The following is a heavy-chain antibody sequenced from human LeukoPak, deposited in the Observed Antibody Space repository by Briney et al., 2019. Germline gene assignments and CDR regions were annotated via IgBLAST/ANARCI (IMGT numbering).Heavy chain of an antibody. CDR2: ISYNSDTI. D-gene: IGHD2-21*02. Sequence: GGSLRLSCAASGFTFDDYAMHWVRQAPGKGLEWVSGISYNSDTIAYADSVKGRFTISRDNAKNPLYLQMNSLRAEDTALYYCAKDYCGGDCYSGWYFDVWGRGILVTVSS. CDR3: AKDYCGGDCYSGWYFDV. J-gene: IGHJ2*01. V-gene: IGHV3-9*01. CDR1: GFTFDDYA.